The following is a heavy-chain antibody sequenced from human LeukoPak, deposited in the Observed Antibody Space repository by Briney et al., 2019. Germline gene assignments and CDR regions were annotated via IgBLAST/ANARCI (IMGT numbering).Heavy chain of an antibody. CDR3: ARSSLVSKNYYFDY. J-gene: IGHJ4*02. Sequence: SETLSLTCTVSGGSISSYYWSWIRQPPGKGLEWIGYIYYSGSTNYNPSLKSRVTISVDTSKNQFSLKLSSVTAADTAVYYCARSSLVSKNYYFDYWGQGTLVTVFS. V-gene: IGHV4-59*01. CDR2: IYYSGST. CDR1: GGSISSYY. D-gene: IGHD6-6*01.